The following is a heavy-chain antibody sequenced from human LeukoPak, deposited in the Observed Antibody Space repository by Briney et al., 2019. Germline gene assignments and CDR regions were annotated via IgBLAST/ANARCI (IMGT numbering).Heavy chain of an antibody. CDR1: GFTFSNAW. Sequence: PGGSLRLSCAASGFTFSNAWMSWDRQAPGKGPEWVGRIKSKTDGGTTDYAAAVKGRFTISTDDSKNTLYLQMNSLKTENTAVYYCTTVYSHSKYNWNYDSYGMDVWGQGTTVTVSS. CDR2: IKSKTDGGTT. J-gene: IGHJ6*02. D-gene: IGHD1-20*01. V-gene: IGHV3-15*01. CDR3: TTVYSHSKYNWNYDSYGMDV.